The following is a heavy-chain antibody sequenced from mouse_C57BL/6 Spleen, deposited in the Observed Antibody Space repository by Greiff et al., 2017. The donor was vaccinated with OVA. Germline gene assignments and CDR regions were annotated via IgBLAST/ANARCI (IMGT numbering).Heavy chain of an antibody. CDR1: GYTFTDYY. CDR3: ARYWDGGFDY. J-gene: IGHJ2*01. CDR2: INPNNGGT. V-gene: IGHV1-26*01. D-gene: IGHD4-1*01. Sequence: EVKLMESGPELVKPGASVKISCKASGYTFTDYYMNWVKQSHGKSLEWIGDINPNNGGTSYNQKFKGKATLTVDKSSSTAYMELRSLTSEDSAVYYCARYWDGGFDYWGQGTTLTVSS.